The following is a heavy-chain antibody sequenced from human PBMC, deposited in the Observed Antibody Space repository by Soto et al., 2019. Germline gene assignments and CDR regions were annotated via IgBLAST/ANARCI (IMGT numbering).Heavy chain of an antibody. J-gene: IGHJ4*02. CDR1: GGSFSGYY. Sequence: SETLSLTCAVYGGSFSGYYWTWIRQPPGTGLEWIGEINHSGSTNYNPSLKSRVTLSADTSKNQFSLKLISVTAADTAMYYCARVDSSGSYFDYWGQGTLVTVSX. D-gene: IGHD3-22*01. CDR2: INHSGST. CDR3: ARVDSSGSYFDY. V-gene: IGHV4-34*01.